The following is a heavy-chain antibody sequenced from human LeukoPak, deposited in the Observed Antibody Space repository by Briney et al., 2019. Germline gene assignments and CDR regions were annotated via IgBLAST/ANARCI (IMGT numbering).Heavy chain of an antibody. J-gene: IGHJ4*02. V-gene: IGHV3-23*01. D-gene: IGHD3-10*01. Sequence: PGGSLTLSCSASGLTFSNYDMNWVRQAQGKGLEWVSSVSGSGDDTYYADSVKGRFIISRDNSRTTMYLQMNSLRADDTAVYYCAKSYNNPTVAIRVRGVIPYFDSWGQGSLVTVSS. CDR2: VSGSGDDT. CDR3: AKSYNNPTVAIRVRGVIPYFDS. CDR1: GLTFSNYD.